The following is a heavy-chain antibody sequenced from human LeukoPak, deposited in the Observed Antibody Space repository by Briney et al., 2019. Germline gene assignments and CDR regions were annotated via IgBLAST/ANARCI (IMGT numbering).Heavy chain of an antibody. Sequence: GGSLRLSCAASGFTFSTYGMHWVRQAPGKGLEWVAVISYDGSNEYYADSVKGRFTISRDNSKNALYLQMSSLRAEDTAVYYCAKEFNRGLPDYWGQGTLVTVPS. V-gene: IGHV3-30*18. J-gene: IGHJ4*02. CDR2: ISYDGSNE. D-gene: IGHD2-21*01. CDR1: GFTFSTYG. CDR3: AKEFNRGLPDY.